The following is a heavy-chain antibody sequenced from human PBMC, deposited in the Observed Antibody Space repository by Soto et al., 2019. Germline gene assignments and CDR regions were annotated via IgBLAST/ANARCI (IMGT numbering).Heavy chain of an antibody. CDR1: GFTFDDYA. CDR2: ISCNNDYT. Sequence: PGGSLRLSCAASGFTFDDYAMHWVRQAPGKGLEWVSSISCNNDYTYYTDSVKGRFTISRDNSKNMMYLQMNSLRAEDTAIYYCAKNRGLQYYFDYWGQGTLVTVSS. CDR3: AKNRGLQYYFDY. V-gene: IGHV3-9*01. J-gene: IGHJ4*02.